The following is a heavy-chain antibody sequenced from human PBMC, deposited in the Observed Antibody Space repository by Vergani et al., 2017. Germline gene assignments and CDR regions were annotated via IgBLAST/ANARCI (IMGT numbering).Heavy chain of an antibody. CDR2: ISGSGGST. V-gene: IGHV3-23*04. Sequence: VQLVESGGGVVQPGRSLRLSCAASGFTFSSYAMSWVRQAPGKGLEWVSAISGSGGSTYYADSVKGRFTISRDNSKNTLYLQMNSLRAEDTAVYYCAKDTGGMSGDYVSFQHWGQGTLVTVSS. J-gene: IGHJ1*01. D-gene: IGHD4-17*01. CDR1: GFTFSSYA. CDR3: AKDTGGMSGDYVSFQH.